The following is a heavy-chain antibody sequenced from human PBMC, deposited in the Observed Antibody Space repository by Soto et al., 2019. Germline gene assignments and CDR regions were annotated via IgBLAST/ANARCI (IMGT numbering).Heavy chain of an antibody. J-gene: IGHJ4*02. Sequence: QVQLVQSGAEVKKPGSSVRVSCKASGATYSDYAFAWVRQAPGQGLEWMGGIIPKFGASKYAQKFHGRVTITADESTSTAYLELSSLRYEDTAVYYCARRITTFLDFWGQGTLVTVSS. V-gene: IGHV1-69*01. CDR1: GATYSDYA. CDR3: ARRITTFLDF. D-gene: IGHD3-16*01. CDR2: IIPKFGAS.